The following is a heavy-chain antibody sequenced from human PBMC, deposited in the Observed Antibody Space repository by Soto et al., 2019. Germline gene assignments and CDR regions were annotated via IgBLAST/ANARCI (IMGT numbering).Heavy chain of an antibody. CDR1: GYSFTSYY. CDR3: ARDSDNSAVDY. J-gene: IGHJ4*02. CDR2: INPNDGSA. V-gene: IGHV1-46*01. D-gene: IGHD1-20*01. Sequence: QVQLVQSGAEVKKPGASVKVSCKASGYSFTSYYMHWVRQAPGQGLEWMGIINPNDGSASYAQKFQGRVTMTRDTSTSTVYMEKSSLRSEDTAVYYCARDSDNSAVDYWGQGTLVTVSS.